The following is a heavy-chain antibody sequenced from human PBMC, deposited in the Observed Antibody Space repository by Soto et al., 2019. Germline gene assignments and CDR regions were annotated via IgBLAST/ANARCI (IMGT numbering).Heavy chain of an antibody. J-gene: IGHJ6*02. Sequence: SVKVSCKASGGTFSSYAISWVRQAPGQRLEWIGWIVVGSGNTNYAQKFQERVTITRDMSTSTAYMELSSLRSEDTAVYYCAVYPGYSSSWASYYYYGMDVWGQGTTVTVSS. CDR3: AVYPGYSSSWASYYYYGMDV. CDR1: GGTFSSYA. CDR2: IVVGSGNT. V-gene: IGHV1-58*02. D-gene: IGHD6-13*01.